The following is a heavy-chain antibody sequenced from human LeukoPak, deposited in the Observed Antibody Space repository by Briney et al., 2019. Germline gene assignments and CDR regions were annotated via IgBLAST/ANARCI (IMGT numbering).Heavy chain of an antibody. CDR3: AREGNGPAYYHFYYMDV. CDR1: GVSVSSGSYY. J-gene: IGHJ6*03. D-gene: IGHD1-1*01. Sequence: SETLSLTCTVSGVSVSSGSYYWSWIRQPPGQGLEWIAYIHYSGSTNYNPSLNSRVTISVDTSKNQVSLKLSSVTAADTAVYYCAREGNGPAYYHFYYMDVWGKGTTVTVSS. CDR2: IHYSGST. V-gene: IGHV4-61*01.